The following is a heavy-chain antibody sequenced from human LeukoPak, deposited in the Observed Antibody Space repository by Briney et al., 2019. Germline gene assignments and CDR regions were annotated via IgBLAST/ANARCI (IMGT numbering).Heavy chain of an antibody. CDR1: GFTFSSYS. D-gene: IGHD3-10*01. V-gene: IGHV3-21*01. J-gene: IGHJ3*02. CDR2: ISSSSSYI. CDR3: ARDRANWDYGSGSPPPEGAFDI. Sequence: PGGSLRLSCAASGFTFSSYSMNWVRQAPGKGLEWVSSISSSSSYIYYADSVKGRFTISRDNAKNSLYLQMNSLRAEDTAVYYCARDRANWDYGSGSPPPEGAFDIWGQGTMVTVSS.